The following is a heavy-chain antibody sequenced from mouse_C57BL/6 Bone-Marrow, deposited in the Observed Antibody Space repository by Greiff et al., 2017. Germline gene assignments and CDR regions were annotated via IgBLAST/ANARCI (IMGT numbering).Heavy chain of an antibody. CDR1: GYAFSSSW. J-gene: IGHJ3*01. CDR2: IYPGDGDT. V-gene: IGHV1-82*01. Sequence: QVQLKESGPELVKPGASVKISCKASGYAFSSSWMNWVKQRPGKGLEWIGRIYPGDGDTNYNGKFKGKATLTADKSSSTAYMQLSSLTSEDSAVYFCARGAYYSKGFAYWGQGTLVTVSA. CDR3: ARGAYYSKGFAY. D-gene: IGHD2-5*01.